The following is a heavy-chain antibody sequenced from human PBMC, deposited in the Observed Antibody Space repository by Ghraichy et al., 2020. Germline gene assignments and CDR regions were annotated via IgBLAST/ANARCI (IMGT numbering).Heavy chain of an antibody. CDR2: ISGSGDTT. J-gene: IGHJ4*01. CDR1: GFTXSSYA. Sequence: GGSLRLSCATSGFTXSSYAMSWVRXAPGKGLEWVSGISGSGDTTYYADSVKGRFTISRDNSKNTLYLQMNSLRAEDTAVYYCAGKYDNSGSWGXGTLVTVSS. CDR3: AGKYDNSGS. D-gene: IGHD3-22*01. V-gene: IGHV3-23*01.